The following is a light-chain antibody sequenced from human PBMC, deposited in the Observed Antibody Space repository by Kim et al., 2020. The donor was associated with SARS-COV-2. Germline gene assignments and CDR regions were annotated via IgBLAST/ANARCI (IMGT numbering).Light chain of an antibody. CDR1: NIGIKS. CDR3: QVWDSTSDYVV. J-gene: IGLJ3*02. Sequence: SYELTQPPSVSVAPGKTASFTCEGNNIGIKSVNWYQQRPGQAPVLVMHDDSDRPSGIPERFSGSNSGNTATLTISRVEAEDEADYFCQVWDSTSDYVVFGGGTQLTVL. CDR2: DDS. V-gene: IGLV3-21*04.